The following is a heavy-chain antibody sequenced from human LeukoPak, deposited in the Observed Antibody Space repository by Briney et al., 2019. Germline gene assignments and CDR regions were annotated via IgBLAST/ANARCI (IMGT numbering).Heavy chain of an antibody. CDR3: ARRNRALES. CDR2: ISNSGNRT. J-gene: IGHJ4*02. Sequence: GGSLRLSCEATGFNFSDSYMTWVRPLPGKGLEWVSYISNSGNRTYYAASVRGRFTISRDNAKNSLYLQMNSLRAEDTAIYYCARRNRALESWGQGTLVTVSS. V-gene: IGHV3-11*01. D-gene: IGHD3-16*02. CDR1: GFNFSDSY.